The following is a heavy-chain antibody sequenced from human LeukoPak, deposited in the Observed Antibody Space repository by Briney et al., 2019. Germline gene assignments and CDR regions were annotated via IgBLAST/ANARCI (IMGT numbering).Heavy chain of an antibody. V-gene: IGHV4-34*01. CDR2: INHSGST. CDR1: GGSISSYY. J-gene: IGHJ4*02. CDR3: ASSFGDIVVVPAAVDVDTAMVGRRFDY. D-gene: IGHD2-2*01. Sequence: SETLSLTCTVSGGSISSYYWSWIRQPPGKGLEWIGEINHSGSTNYIPSLKSRVTISVDTSKNQFSLKLSSVTAADTAVYYCASSFGDIVVVPAAVDVDTAMVGRRFDYWGQGTLVTVSS.